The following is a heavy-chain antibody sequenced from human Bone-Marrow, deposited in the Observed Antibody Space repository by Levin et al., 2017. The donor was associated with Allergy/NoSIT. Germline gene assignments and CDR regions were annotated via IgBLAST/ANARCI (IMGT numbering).Heavy chain of an antibody. CDR2: VKPNNDGGTK. Sequence: LSLTCAGYGFTFSNGWMNWVRQAPGKGLEWVGRVKPNNDGGTKDYAAPVKGRFTISRDDSQNMLYLQMSSLKTEDTAVYYCATDRGPRYCSRTTCSWTSWGQGTLVSVSS. CDR3: ATDRGPRYCSRTTCSWTS. D-gene: IGHD2-2*01. V-gene: IGHV3-15*01. CDR1: GFTFSNGW. J-gene: IGHJ5*02.